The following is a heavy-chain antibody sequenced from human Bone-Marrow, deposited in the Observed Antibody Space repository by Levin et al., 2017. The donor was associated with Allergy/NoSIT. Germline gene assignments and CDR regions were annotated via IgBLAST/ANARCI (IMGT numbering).Heavy chain of an antibody. J-gene: IGHJ4*02. CDR2: IYYNGST. D-gene: IGHD3-10*01. CDR1: GASIRSGAYY. Sequence: SQTLSLTCTVSGASIRSGAYYWSWVRQPPGQGLEWIGYIYYNGSTYFNPSLKSRVSISVDTSKTQFSLKLSSVTAADTAHYYCARVLAGFDGSAMAYDYWGRGSLVTVSS. V-gene: IGHV4-31*03. CDR3: ARVLAGFDGSAMAYDY.